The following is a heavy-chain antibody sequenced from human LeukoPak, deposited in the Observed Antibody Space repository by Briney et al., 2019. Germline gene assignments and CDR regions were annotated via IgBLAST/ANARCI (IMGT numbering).Heavy chain of an antibody. CDR2: IYPGDSDT. V-gene: IGHV5-51*01. J-gene: IGHJ4*02. D-gene: IGHD3-10*01. Sequence: GESLKISCKGSGYSFSTYWIGWVRQMPGKGLEWMGIIYPGDSDTRYSPSFQGQVTISADKSISTAYLQLSSLKASDTAMYYCARTYYYGSGSYYNPGHWGQGTLDTVSS. CDR1: GYSFSTYW. CDR3: ARTYYYGSGSYYNPGH.